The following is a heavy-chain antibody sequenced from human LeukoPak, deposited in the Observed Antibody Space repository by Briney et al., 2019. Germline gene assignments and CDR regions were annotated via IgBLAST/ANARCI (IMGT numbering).Heavy chain of an antibody. V-gene: IGHV3-74*01. CDR2: INNDGSSA. J-gene: IGHJ6*02. CDR1: GFTFNNYW. Sequence: PGGSLRLSCAASGFTFNNYWIHWVRQVPGKGLVWVSRINNDGSSASYVDSVKGRFTISRDNSKNTLYLQMNSLRAEDTAVYYCARELLESVRGSTYYYGMDVWGQGTTVTVSS. D-gene: IGHD1-1*01. CDR3: ARELLESVRGSTYYYGMDV.